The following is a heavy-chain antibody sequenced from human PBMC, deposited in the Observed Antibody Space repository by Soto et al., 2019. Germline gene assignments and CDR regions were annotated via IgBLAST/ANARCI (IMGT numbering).Heavy chain of an antibody. CDR2: ISSTGALM. D-gene: IGHD6-19*01. Sequence: EVQLVESGGGLVKPGGSLRLSCAASGFIFSQYSMNWVRQAPGKGLEWVSSISSTGALMYYADSVKGRVTISRDDADNSLYLQMNRLRVEDTAVYYCARDRLARGIPVACRIDYWGQGALVTVSS. J-gene: IGHJ4*02. V-gene: IGHV3-21*02. CDR1: GFIFSQYS. CDR3: ARDRLARGIPVACRIDY.